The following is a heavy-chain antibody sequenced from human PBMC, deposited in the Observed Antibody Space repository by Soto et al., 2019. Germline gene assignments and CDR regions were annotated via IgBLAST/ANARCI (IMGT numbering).Heavy chain of an antibody. J-gene: IGHJ4*02. CDR1: GFTFSSYW. CDR3: VAFRTDSGSG. CDR2: INSDGSST. Sequence: GGSLRLSCATSGFTFSSYWVHWVRQVPGKGLVWVSRINSDGSSTSYADFVKGRFTISRDNAKNTLYLQMNSLRDEDTAVYHCVAFRTDSGSGWGQGTLVTVSS. D-gene: IGHD5-12*01. V-gene: IGHV3-74*01.